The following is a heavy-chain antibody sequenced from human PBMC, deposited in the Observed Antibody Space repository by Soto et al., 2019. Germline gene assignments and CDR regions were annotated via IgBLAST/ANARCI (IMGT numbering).Heavy chain of an antibody. J-gene: IGHJ5*02. D-gene: IGHD1-26*01. CDR3: ARDYSGSYLNWFDP. V-gene: IGHV3-53*01. Sequence: EVQLVESGGGLIQPGGSLRLSCAASGFTVSSNYMSWVRQAPGKGLEWVSVIYSGGSTYYADSVKGRFTISGDNSKNTLYLQINSLRAEDTDVYYCARDYSGSYLNWFDPWGQGTLVTLFS. CDR2: IYSGGST. CDR1: GFTVSSNY.